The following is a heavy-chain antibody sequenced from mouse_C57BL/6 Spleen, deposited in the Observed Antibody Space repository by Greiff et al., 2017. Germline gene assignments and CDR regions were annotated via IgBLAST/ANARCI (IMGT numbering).Heavy chain of an antibody. V-gene: IGHV1-50*01. J-gene: IGHJ2*01. CDR3: ARKETVVDY. CDR2: IDPSDSYT. D-gene: IGHD1-1*01. CDR1: GYTFTSYW. Sequence: VQLQQPGAELVKPGASVKLSCKASGYTFTSYWMQWVKQRPGQGLEWIGEIDPSDSYTNYHQKFKGKATLTVDTSSSTAYMQLSSLTSEDSAVYYCARKETVVDYWGQGTTLTVSS.